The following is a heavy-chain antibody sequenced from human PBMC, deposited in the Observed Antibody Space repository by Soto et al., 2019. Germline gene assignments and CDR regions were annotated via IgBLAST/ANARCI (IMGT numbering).Heavy chain of an antibody. CDR2: IYYSGST. J-gene: IGHJ4*02. Sequence: QVQLQESGPGLVKPSQTLSLTCTVSGGSISSGDYYWSWIRQPPGKGLEWIGYIYYSGSTYYNPSLQSRVTISVDTSKNQSSLKLSCVTAADTAVYYCARAQGSGFLVSWGQGTLVTVSS. D-gene: IGHD3-10*01. V-gene: IGHV4-30-4*01. CDR3: ARAQGSGFLVS. CDR1: GGSISSGDYY.